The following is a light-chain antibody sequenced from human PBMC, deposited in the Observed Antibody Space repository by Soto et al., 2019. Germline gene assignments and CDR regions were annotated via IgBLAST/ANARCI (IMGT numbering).Light chain of an antibody. V-gene: IGKV3-20*01. CDR2: GAS. Sequence: EVVMTQSPCTLSMSPGERATLSCRASQSIRDMYIAWYQQKPGQAPRLLIYGASTRATGIPDRFSGSGSGTDFTLTISRLEPADFAVYYCHQYGSSPRTFGQGTKVEI. CDR1: QSIRDMY. J-gene: IGKJ1*01. CDR3: HQYGSSPRT.